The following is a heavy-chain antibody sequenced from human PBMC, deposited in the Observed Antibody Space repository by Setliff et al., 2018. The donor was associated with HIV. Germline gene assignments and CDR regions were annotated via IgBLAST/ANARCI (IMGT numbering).Heavy chain of an antibody. Sequence: NPSETLSLTCTVSRDSIRNGAYYWGWIRQPPGKGLEWIGSIYYSGSAYYNPSFKSRVTLSVDTSGNQFSLRLSSVTAADTAVYFCARAEMATIVAFDTWGQGTMVTVSS. J-gene: IGHJ3*02. CDR3: ARAEMATIVAFDT. CDR2: IYYSGSA. V-gene: IGHV4-39*07. CDR1: RDSIRNGAYY. D-gene: IGHD5-12*01.